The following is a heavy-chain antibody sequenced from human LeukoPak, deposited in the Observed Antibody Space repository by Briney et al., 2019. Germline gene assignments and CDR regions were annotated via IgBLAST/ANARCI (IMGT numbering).Heavy chain of an antibody. D-gene: IGHD3-3*01. CDR3: ARAPFWRDYYYYYMDV. V-gene: IGHV1-2*02. Sequence: GASVKVSCKASGYTFTGYYMHWVRQAPGQGLEWMGWINPNSGGTNYAQKFQGRVTMTRDTSISTAYMELSRLRSDDTAVYYCARAPFWRDYYYYYMDVWGEGTTVTVSS. J-gene: IGHJ6*03. CDR2: INPNSGGT. CDR1: GYTFTGYY.